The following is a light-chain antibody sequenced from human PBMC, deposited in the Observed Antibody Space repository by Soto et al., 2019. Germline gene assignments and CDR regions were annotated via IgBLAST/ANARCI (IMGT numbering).Light chain of an antibody. CDR1: SSDVGGYNY. CDR3: SSYTSSSTLKV. V-gene: IGLV2-14*01. J-gene: IGLJ1*01. CDR2: DVS. Sequence: QSALTQPASVSGSPGQSITISCTGTSSDVGGYNYVSWYQQHPGEAPKLMIYDVSNRPSGFSNRFSGSKSGNTASLTISGLQAEDEADYYCSSYTSSSTLKVFGTGTKLTVL.